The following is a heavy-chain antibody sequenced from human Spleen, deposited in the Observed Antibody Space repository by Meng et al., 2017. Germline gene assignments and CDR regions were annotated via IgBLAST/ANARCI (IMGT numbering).Heavy chain of an antibody. Sequence: QRVQSEVELRKPGASVKVSCKTSGHNFTGFYMHWVRQAPGQGLEWMGWINPNSGGTNYARKFQGRVTMTRDTSISTAYMELSRLRSDDTAVYYCARGGVVVVVGRSRFDPWGQGTLVTVSS. D-gene: IGHD2-15*01. CDR1: GHNFTGFY. V-gene: IGHV1-2*02. CDR3: ARGGVVVVVGRSRFDP. J-gene: IGHJ5*02. CDR2: INPNSGGT.